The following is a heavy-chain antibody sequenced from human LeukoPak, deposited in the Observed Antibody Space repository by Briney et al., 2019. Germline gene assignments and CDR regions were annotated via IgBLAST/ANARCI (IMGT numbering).Heavy chain of an antibody. CDR1: GDSVSSGSVG. CDR2: TYFRSNWNH. Sequence: SQTLTLTCGISGDSVSSGSVGWNWVRQSPSRGLEWLGVTYFRSNWNHVYAVSVKSRITISPDTSKNQFSLHLNSVTPDDTAVYYCGRGYSYALDYWGQGTLVTVSS. J-gene: IGHJ4*02. CDR3: GRGYSYALDY. D-gene: IGHD5-18*01. V-gene: IGHV6-1*01.